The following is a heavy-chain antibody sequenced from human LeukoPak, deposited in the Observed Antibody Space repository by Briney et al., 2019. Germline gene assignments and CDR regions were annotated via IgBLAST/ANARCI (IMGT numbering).Heavy chain of an antibody. CDR2: FDPEDGET. D-gene: IGHD2-2*01. CDR1: GYTLTELS. CDR3: ATDLTCSSTSCYVDY. J-gene: IGHJ4*02. Sequence: ASVKVSCKVSGYTLTELSMHWVRQAPGKGLEWMGSFDPEDGETIYAQKFQGRVTMTEDTSTDTAYMELSSLRSEDTAIYYCATDLTCSSTSCYVDYWGQGTLATVPS. V-gene: IGHV1-24*01.